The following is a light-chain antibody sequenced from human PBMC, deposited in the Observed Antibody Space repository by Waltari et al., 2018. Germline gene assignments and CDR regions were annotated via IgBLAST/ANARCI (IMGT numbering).Light chain of an antibody. J-gene: IGKJ1*01. CDR3: MQYTHWPWT. Sequence: DVVLTQSPLSLPVSLGQPASISCRSSQSLVLFDGNTYLIWFQQRQDQSPRRLIYMVSVRDSGVPDRVSGSGSGTDFTLKISRVEADDVGVYYCMQYTHWPWTFGQGTKVEIK. CDR2: MVS. V-gene: IGKV2-30*02. CDR1: QSLVLFDGNTY.